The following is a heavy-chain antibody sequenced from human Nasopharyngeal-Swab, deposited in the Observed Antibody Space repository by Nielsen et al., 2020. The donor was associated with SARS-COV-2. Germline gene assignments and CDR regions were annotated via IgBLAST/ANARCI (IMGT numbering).Heavy chain of an antibody. Sequence: LRETLSLTCAVSGGSISSSYWWSWVRQPPGTGLEWIGEISHNGNANYHPSLKSRVTISLDESRNQFSLNLNSVTAADTAVYYCARSRRGAFDYWGQGTLVTVSS. CDR1: GGSISSSYW. J-gene: IGHJ4*02. CDR2: ISHNGNA. D-gene: IGHD2-2*01. V-gene: IGHV4-4*02. CDR3: ARSRRGAFDY.